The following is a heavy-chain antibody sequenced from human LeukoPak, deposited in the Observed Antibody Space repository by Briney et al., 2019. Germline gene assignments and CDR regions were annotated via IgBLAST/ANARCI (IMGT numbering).Heavy chain of an antibody. D-gene: IGHD3-10*01. CDR2: ISGTAENT. V-gene: IGHV3-23*01. Sequence: GGSLRLSCAASGFIFSSYPMSWIRQAPGKGLEWVSAISGTAENTYYADSVKGRFSISRDNSRNTVHLQMNSLRPEDTAVYYCANQRGGFWGQGTLVTVSS. CDR1: GFIFSSYP. CDR3: ANQRGGF. J-gene: IGHJ4*02.